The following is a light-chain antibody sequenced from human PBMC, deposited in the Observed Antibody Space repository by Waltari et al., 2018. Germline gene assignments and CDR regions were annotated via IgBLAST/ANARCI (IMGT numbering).Light chain of an antibody. CDR2: WAS. J-gene: IGKJ2*01. CDR3: HQYQGGHT. V-gene: IGKV4-1*01. CDR1: QSVLYSSNNKNY. Sequence: DIVMTQSPDSLAVSLGERATINCKSSQSVLYSSNNKNYFAWYQQKPGQPPKLLIYWASSRESGVPDRFSGSGSGTEFTRTSSRLQAEDVAVYYCHQYQGGHTFGQGTRLEI.